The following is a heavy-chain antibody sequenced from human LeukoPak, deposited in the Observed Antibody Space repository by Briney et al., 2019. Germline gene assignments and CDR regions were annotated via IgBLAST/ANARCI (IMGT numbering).Heavy chain of an antibody. CDR1: GFSFSNYA. D-gene: IGHD1-1*01. CDR2: ITGSGGST. V-gene: IGHV3-23*01. CDR3: AKELERVGY. Sequence: PGGSLRLSCAASGFSFSNYAMSWLRQAPGKGLEWVSSITGSGGSTYYADSVKGRFTISRDNSKNTLYLLVNGLRAEDTAVYHCAKELERVGYWGQGTRVTVSS. J-gene: IGHJ4*02.